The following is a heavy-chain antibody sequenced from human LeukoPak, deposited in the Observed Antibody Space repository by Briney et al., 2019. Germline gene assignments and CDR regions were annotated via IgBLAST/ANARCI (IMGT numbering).Heavy chain of an antibody. D-gene: IGHD7-27*01. V-gene: IGHV3-30*02. Sequence: PGGSLRLSCAASGFTFSSYAMHWVRQAPGKGLEWVAFIRYDGSNKYYADSVKGRFTISRDNSKNTLYLQMNSLRAEDTAVYYCAKTAAKLGILSYFDYWGQGTLVTVSS. CDR1: GFTFSSYA. CDR2: IRYDGSNK. J-gene: IGHJ4*02. CDR3: AKTAAKLGILSYFDY.